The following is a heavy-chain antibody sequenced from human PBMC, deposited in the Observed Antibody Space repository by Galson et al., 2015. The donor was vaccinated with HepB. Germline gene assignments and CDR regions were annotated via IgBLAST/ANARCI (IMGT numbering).Heavy chain of an antibody. CDR3: AREAGYGSGRIY. D-gene: IGHD3-10*01. V-gene: IGHV3-53*01. J-gene: IGHJ4*02. CDR1: GFTVSSNY. CDR2: IYSGGRT. Sequence: SLRLSCAASGFTVSSNYMSWVRQAPGKGLEWVSVIYSGGRTYYADSVKGRFTISRDNSKNTLYLQMNSLRAEDTAVYYCAREAGYGSGRIYWGQGTLVTVSS.